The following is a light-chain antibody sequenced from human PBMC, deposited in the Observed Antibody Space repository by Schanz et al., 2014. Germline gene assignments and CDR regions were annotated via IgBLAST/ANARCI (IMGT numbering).Light chain of an antibody. J-gene: IGKJ2*01. Sequence: DIQLTQSPSTLSASVGDRVTITCRASQSIDIWLAWYQQKPGKAPKLLINDASRLESGVPSRFSGSGSGTEFALTISSLQPDDFATYYCQHYNGNFPFTFGQGTTLDIK. V-gene: IGKV1-5*01. CDR2: DAS. CDR1: QSIDIW. CDR3: QHYNGNFPFT.